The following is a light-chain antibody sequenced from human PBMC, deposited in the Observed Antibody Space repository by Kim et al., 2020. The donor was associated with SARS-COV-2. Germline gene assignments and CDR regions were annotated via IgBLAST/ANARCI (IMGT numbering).Light chain of an antibody. J-gene: IGKJ4*01. Sequence: LCAEESATLSCEPKQSIRSSLAWYQQKPGQAPRLLISDASKRATGIPARFSGSGSGTDFTLTISSLEPEDFAAYYCLQRSAWPLTFGGGTKVDIK. CDR1: QSIRSS. CDR3: LQRSAWPLT. V-gene: IGKV3-11*01. CDR2: DAS.